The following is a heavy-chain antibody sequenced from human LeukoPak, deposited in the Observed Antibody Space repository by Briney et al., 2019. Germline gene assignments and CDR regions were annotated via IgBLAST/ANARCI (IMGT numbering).Heavy chain of an antibody. CDR3: ARDRVVVPAAFDY. V-gene: IGHV1-2*02. D-gene: IGHD2-2*01. CDR1: GGTFSSYA. J-gene: IGHJ4*02. CDR2: INPNSGGT. Sequence: ASVTVSCKASGGTFSSYAISWVRQAPGQGLEWMGWINPNSGGTNYAQKFQGRVTMTRDTSISTAYMELSRLRSDDTAVYYCARDRVVVPAAFDYWGQGTLVTV.